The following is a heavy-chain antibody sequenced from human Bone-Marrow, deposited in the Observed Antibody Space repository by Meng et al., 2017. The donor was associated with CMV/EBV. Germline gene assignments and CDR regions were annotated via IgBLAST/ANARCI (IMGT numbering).Heavy chain of an antibody. J-gene: IGHJ5*02. Sequence: SETLSLTCTVSGGSISSYYWSWIRQPPGKGLEWIGYIYYSGSTNYNPSLKSRVTISVDTSKNQFSPKLSSVTAADTAVYYCARCFNGRNWFDPWGQGTLVTVSS. CDR2: IYYSGST. CDR3: ARCFNGRNWFDP. CDR1: GGSISSYY. V-gene: IGHV4-59*01.